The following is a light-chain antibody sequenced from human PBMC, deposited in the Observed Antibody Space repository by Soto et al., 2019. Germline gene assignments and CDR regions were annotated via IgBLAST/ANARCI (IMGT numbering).Light chain of an antibody. CDR2: DAS. J-gene: IGKJ1*01. CDR3: QQFNVWHRT. CDR1: QTVRNNY. Sequence: EFVLTQSPGTLSLSPGERATLSCRASQTVRNNYLAWYQQKPGQAPRLLIYDASSRATGILDRFSGGGSGTDFTLTISRLEPEDSAVYFCQQFNVWHRTFGQGTKVDIK. V-gene: IGKV3D-20*02.